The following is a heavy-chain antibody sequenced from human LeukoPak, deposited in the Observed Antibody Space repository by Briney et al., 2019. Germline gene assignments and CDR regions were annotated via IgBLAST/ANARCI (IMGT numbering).Heavy chain of an antibody. CDR1: GFTFSTYA. D-gene: IGHD5-12*01. Sequence: GGSLRLSCAASGFTFSTYAIHWVRQAPGKGLEWVANIKQDGSEKYYVDSVKGRFTISRDNAKNSLYLQMNSLRAEDTAVYYCARAPYSGYEVYFDYWGQGTLVTVSS. CDR3: ARAPYSGYEVYFDY. V-gene: IGHV3-7*01. CDR2: IKQDGSEK. J-gene: IGHJ4*02.